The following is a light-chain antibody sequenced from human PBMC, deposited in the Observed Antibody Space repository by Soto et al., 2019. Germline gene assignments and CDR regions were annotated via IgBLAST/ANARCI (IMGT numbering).Light chain of an antibody. CDR2: AAS. CDR1: QSISSY. V-gene: IGKV1-39*01. J-gene: IGKJ1*01. CDR3: QQSYSATRT. Sequence: IQLTQSPSSLPASVGERVTITCRASQSISSYLNWYPQTRGKAPKLXIYAASSLQSGVLSMFTCSGAGTDCTRTINSLQPEDVDTDYCQQSYSATRTFGQGTQVDIK.